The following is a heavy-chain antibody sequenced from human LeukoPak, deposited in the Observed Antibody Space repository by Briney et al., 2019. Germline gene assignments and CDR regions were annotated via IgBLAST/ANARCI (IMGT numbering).Heavy chain of an antibody. Sequence: GGSLRLSCAASGFTFRSYWMSWVRQAPGKGLEWVANINADGSETYYVDSVKGRFAISRDNARNSLYLHMNSLRAEDTALCYCARDPDPGTADYWGQGTLVTVSP. D-gene: IGHD1-7*01. CDR3: ARDPDPGTADY. J-gene: IGHJ4*02. CDR1: GFTFRSYW. V-gene: IGHV3-7*01. CDR2: INADGSET.